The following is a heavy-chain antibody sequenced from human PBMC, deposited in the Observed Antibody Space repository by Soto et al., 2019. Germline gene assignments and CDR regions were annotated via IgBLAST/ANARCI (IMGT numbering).Heavy chain of an antibody. J-gene: IGHJ5*02. D-gene: IGHD2-2*01. CDR1: GGSISSGGYY. Sequence: PSETLSLTCGVSGGSISSGGYYWSWIRQHPGKGLEWIGYIYYSGSTYYNPSLKSRVTISVDTSKNQFSLKLSSVTAADTAVYYCARTIVVLVPAAMPAGGEFDPWGQGTLVTVSS. V-gene: IGHV4-31*11. CDR3: ARTIVVLVPAAMPAGGEFDP. CDR2: IYYSGST.